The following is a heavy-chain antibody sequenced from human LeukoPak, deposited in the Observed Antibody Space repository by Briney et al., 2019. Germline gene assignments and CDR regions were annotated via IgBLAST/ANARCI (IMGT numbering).Heavy chain of an antibody. CDR3: ARDLTPSIAAHTKGACYYMDV. CDR2: IIPIFGTA. D-gene: IGHD6-6*01. J-gene: IGHJ6*03. Sequence: SVKVSCKASGGTFSSSAISWVRQAPGQGLEWMGGIIPIFGTANYAQKFQGRVTITTDESTSTAYMELSSLRSEDTAVYYCARDLTPSIAAHTKGACYYMDVWGKGTTVTVSS. CDR1: GGTFSSSA. V-gene: IGHV1-69*05.